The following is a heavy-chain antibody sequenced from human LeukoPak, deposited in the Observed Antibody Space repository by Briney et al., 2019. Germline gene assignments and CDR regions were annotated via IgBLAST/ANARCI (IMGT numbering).Heavy chain of an antibody. CDR3: ASEGQLVRQYIY. D-gene: IGHD6-6*01. J-gene: IGHJ4*02. CDR2: IKQDGSEK. CDR1: GFTFKNYW. Sequence: GSLRLSCAVSGFTFKNYWMTWVRQAPGKGLEWVANIKQDGSEKFYVDSVRGRFTISRDNAQNSLYLQMDSLRAEDTAVYYCASEGQLVRQYIYWGQGTLVTVSS. V-gene: IGHV3-7*01.